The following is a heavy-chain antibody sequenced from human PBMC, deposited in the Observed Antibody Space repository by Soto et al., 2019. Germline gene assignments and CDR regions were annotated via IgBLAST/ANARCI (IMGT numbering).Heavy chain of an antibody. D-gene: IGHD4-17*01. Sequence: SETLSLTCTVSGDTFSTDGYYWNWLRQHPGKGLEWIGYIYYSESTCYSPSLKSRVTISVDTSKNQFSLKLSSVTAADTAVYYCARGYGENQNWYFDLWGRGTLVTVSS. CDR1: GDTFSTDGYY. CDR3: ARGYGENQNWYFDL. CDR2: IYYSEST. J-gene: IGHJ2*01. V-gene: IGHV4-31*03.